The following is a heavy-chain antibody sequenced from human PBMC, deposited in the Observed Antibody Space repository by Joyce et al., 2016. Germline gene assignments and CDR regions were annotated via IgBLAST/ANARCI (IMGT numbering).Heavy chain of an antibody. V-gene: IGHV4-30-2*01. Sequence: QLQLQESGSGLVQPSQTLSLTCGVSNGSISSGGSSWSWIRQPTGKGLEWIGNILHSGSTYYNPTLKSRVTISVDTSKNQFSLNLRTVTAADTAVYYCARQITDYFDSWGPGTLVTVSS. J-gene: IGHJ4*02. CDR3: ARQITDYFDS. CDR2: ILHSGST. CDR1: NGSISSGGSS. D-gene: IGHD1-14*01.